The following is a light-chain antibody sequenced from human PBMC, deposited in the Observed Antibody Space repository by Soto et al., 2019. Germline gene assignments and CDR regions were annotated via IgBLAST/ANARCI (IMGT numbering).Light chain of an antibody. V-gene: IGKV3-11*01. CDR1: QSVSSY. CDR2: DAS. CDR3: QQRSNWPPIT. Sequence: ELVFTQSPAPQSLSPGERDHLPCRASQSVSSYLAWYQQKPGQAPRLLIYDASNRATGIPARFSGSGSGTDFTLTISSLEPEDFAVYYCQQRSNWPPITFGQGTRLEIK. J-gene: IGKJ5*01.